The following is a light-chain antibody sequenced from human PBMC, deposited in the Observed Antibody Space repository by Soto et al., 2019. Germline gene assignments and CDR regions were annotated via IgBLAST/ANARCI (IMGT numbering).Light chain of an antibody. Sequence: EIVLMQSPGTLSLSPGERATLSCRASQSVSSSYLAWYQQKPGQAPRLLIYGASSRATGIPDRFSGSGSGTDFTLTINRLEPEDVAVYYCQQYGSSPRTFGQGTKVEIK. J-gene: IGKJ1*01. CDR3: QQYGSSPRT. CDR2: GAS. V-gene: IGKV3-20*01. CDR1: QSVSSSY.